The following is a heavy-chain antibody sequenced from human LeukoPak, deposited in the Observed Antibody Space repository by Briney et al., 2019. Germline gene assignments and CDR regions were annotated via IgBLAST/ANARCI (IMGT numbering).Heavy chain of an antibody. CDR1: GYTFTGYY. D-gene: IGHD1-7*01. CDR2: INPNSGGT. J-gene: IGHJ6*03. Sequence: WASVKVSCKASGYTFTGYYMHWVRQAPGQGLEWMGWINPNSGGTNYAQKFQGRVTMTRDTSISTAYMELSRLRSDDTAVYYCARARNYVYYYYMDVWGKGTTVTVSS. CDR3: ARARNYVYYYYMDV. V-gene: IGHV1-2*02.